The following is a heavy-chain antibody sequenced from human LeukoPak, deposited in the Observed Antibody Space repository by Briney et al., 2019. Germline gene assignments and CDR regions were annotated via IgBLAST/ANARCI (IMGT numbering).Heavy chain of an antibody. V-gene: IGHV4-38-2*02. CDR1: GYSISSGSY. Sequence: KTSETLSLTCTVSGYSISSGSYWGWIWQPPGKGLEWIGSIYHGGSTYYNPSLKSRVTISMDTSKNQFSLRVGSVTAADTAVYYCARWGSNMAREKGDHWGQGTLVTVSS. CDR3: ARWGSNMAREKGDH. CDR2: IYHGGST. D-gene: IGHD3-10*01. J-gene: IGHJ4*02.